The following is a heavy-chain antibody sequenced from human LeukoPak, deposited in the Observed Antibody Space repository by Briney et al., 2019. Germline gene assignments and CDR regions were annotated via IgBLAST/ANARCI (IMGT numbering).Heavy chain of an antibody. D-gene: IGHD6-19*01. Sequence: GGSVRLSCAASGVIVSRNFMSWVRQAPGKGLQWVAIMYAGGTTDYSDSVRGRFHISRDSSNNTLSLQINSLRAEDTAVYYCARGSGSGWPLDRWGQGALVTAAS. CDR1: GVIVSRNF. CDR2: MYAGGTT. J-gene: IGHJ5*02. V-gene: IGHV3-53*01. CDR3: ARGSGSGWPLDR.